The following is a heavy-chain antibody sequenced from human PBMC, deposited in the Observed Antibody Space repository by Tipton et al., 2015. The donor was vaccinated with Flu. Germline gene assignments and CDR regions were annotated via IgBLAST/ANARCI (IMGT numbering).Heavy chain of an antibody. Sequence: GLVKPSETLSLRCTVSGYSISSAYYWGWIRQSPGEGLEWIGSVYPGGTSYNPSLKSRLIISVDTPKNQLSLRLNSVTAADTAVYYCVRIVGAFEMGSCVGSLCMIDRWGQGSLVTVSS. CDR1: GYSISSAYY. J-gene: IGHJ5*02. CDR2: VYPGGT. D-gene: IGHD3-16*01. V-gene: IGHV4-38-2*02. CDR3: VRIVGAFEMGSCVGSLCMIDR.